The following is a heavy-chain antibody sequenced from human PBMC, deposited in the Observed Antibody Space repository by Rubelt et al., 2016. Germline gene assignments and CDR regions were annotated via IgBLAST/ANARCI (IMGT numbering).Heavy chain of an antibody. V-gene: IGHV4-34*01. CDR2: NNHSGST. CDR1: GGSFSGYY. CDR3: ARDAHWGSYRLIDY. Sequence: QVQLQQWGAGLLKPSETLSLTCAVYGGSFSGYYWSWIRQPPGKGLEWIGENNHSGSTNYNPSLKSRVTVSVDTSKNQFSLKLSSVTAADTAVYYCARDAHWGSYRLIDYWGQGTLVTVSS. J-gene: IGHJ4*02. D-gene: IGHD3-16*02.